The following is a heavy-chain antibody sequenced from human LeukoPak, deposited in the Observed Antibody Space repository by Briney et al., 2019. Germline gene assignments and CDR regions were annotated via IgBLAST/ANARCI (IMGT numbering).Heavy chain of an antibody. Sequence: SETLSLTCTVSGGSISSYYWSWIRQPPGKGLEWIGYIYYSGSTNYNPSLKSRVTISVDTSKNQFSLKLSSVTAADTAVYYCARELGDYAPLFDYWGQGTLVTVSS. J-gene: IGHJ4*02. CDR1: GGSISSYY. CDR2: IYYSGST. V-gene: IGHV4-59*01. D-gene: IGHD4-17*01. CDR3: ARELGDYAPLFDY.